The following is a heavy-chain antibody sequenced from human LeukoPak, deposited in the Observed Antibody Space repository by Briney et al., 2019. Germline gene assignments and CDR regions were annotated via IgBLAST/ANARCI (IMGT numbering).Heavy chain of an antibody. CDR3: TTWGYVDY. CDR1: GFTFSSYG. J-gene: IGHJ4*02. V-gene: IGHV3-15*01. Sequence: PGGSLRLSCAASGFTFSSYGMHWVRQAPGNGLEWVGRIKSNVNGGTIDYAPPVKGRFIISRDDSKETLYLHMSSLKIEDTAVYYCTTWGYVDYWGQGTVVTVSS. D-gene: IGHD3-16*01. CDR2: IKSNVNGGTI.